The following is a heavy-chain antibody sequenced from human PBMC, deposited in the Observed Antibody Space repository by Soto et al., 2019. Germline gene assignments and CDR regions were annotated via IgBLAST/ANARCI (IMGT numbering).Heavy chain of an antibody. D-gene: IGHD1-1*01. J-gene: IGHJ6*02. CDR3: AKQQGPGTPYYYAMDV. V-gene: IGHV3-23*01. CDR1: GFTFSSYA. CDR2: IRSSGDRT. Sequence: EVQLLESGGGLVQPGGSLRLSCAASGFTFSSYAMSWVRQAPGKGLEWVSVIRSSGDRTYYADSVKGRFTISRDNSKTTLYMQMNSLGAEDTAVYYCAKQQGPGTPYYYAMDVWGQGTTVTVSS.